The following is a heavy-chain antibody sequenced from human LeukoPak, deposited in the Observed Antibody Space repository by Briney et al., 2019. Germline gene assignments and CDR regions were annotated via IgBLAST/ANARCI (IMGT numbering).Heavy chain of an antibody. CDR1: GFTFSSYS. J-gene: IGHJ6*02. V-gene: IGHV3-33*08. CDR2: IWYDGSNK. D-gene: IGHD2-15*01. Sequence: GGSLRLSCAASGFTFSSYSMNWVRQAPGKGLEWVAVIWYDGSNKYYADSVKGRFTISRDNSKNTLYLQMNSLRAEDTAVYYCARDGSRYSYIAYYYYGMDVWGQGTTVTVSS. CDR3: ARDGSRYSYIAYYYYGMDV.